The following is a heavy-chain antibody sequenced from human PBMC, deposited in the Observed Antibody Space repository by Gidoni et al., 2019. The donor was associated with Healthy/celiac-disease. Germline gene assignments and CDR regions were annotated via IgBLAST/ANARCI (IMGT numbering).Heavy chain of an antibody. Sequence: QVQLQESGPGLLKPSGPLSLPCAVSVASISSGNWWSWVRQPPGKGLEGIGEIYHSGSTNYNPSLKSRVTISVDKSKNQFSLKLSSVTAADTAVYYCARERGDPYYFDYWGQGTLVTVSS. CDR2: IYHSGST. CDR1: VASISSGNW. CDR3: ARERGDPYYFDY. J-gene: IGHJ4*02. V-gene: IGHV4-4*02. D-gene: IGHD2-21*02.